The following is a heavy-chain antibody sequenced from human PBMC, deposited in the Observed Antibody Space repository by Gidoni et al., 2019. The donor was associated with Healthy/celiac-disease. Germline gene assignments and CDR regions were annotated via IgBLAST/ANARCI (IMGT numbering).Heavy chain of an antibody. CDR2: INHSGRT. CDR1: GGSFSGYY. CDR3: ARLVGFGL. Sequence: QVQLQQWGAGLLKPSETLSLTCAVFGGSFSGYYWSWIRQPPGKGLEWIGEINHSGRTNYNPSVKSRVTISVDTSKNQFSLKLSSVTAADTAVYYCARLVGFGLWGQGTLVTVSS. D-gene: IGHD1-26*01. J-gene: IGHJ4*02. V-gene: IGHV4-34*01.